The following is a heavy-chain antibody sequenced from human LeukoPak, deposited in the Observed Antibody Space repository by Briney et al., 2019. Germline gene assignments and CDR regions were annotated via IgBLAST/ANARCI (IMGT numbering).Heavy chain of an antibody. Sequence: GSSVKLSCKASGDTFSSYAISWVRKAPGQGLEWMGVIIPIFGTANYAQKFQGRVTITADKSTSTAYMEQGSLRSEDTAVYYCARSAQVTTVGLFDYWGQGTLVTVSS. CDR2: IIPIFGTA. D-gene: IGHD4-23*01. CDR3: ARSAQVTTVGLFDY. CDR1: GDTFSSYA. V-gene: IGHV1-69*06. J-gene: IGHJ4*02.